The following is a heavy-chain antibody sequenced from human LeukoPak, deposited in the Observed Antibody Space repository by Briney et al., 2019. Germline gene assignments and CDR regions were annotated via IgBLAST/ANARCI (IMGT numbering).Heavy chain of an antibody. D-gene: IGHD3-10*01. CDR2: ISATSSTI. J-gene: IGHJ4*02. CDR3: ARGGWACGSGTYPDY. V-gene: IGHV3-48*02. CDR1: GFTFSSYS. Sequence: GGSLRLSCAASGFTFSSYSMNWVRQAPGKGLEWASFISATSSTIYYADSVKGRFTISRDNAKNSLYLQMNSLRDEDTAVYYCARGGWACGSGTYPDYWGQGTLVTVSS.